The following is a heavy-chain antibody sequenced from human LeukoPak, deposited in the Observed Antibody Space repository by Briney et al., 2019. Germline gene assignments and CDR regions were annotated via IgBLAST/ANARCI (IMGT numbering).Heavy chain of an antibody. J-gene: IGHJ6*02. CDR1: GGTFSSYA. D-gene: IGHD2-2*02. CDR3: ARSLGYCSSTSCYTYYYGMDV. Sequence: GASVKVSCKASGGTFSSYAISWVRQAPGQGLEWMGGIIPIFGGANYAQKFQGRVTITADESTSTAYMELSSLRSEDTAVYYCARSLGYCSSTSCYTYYYGMDVWGQGTTVTVSS. CDR2: IIPIFGGA. V-gene: IGHV1-69*13.